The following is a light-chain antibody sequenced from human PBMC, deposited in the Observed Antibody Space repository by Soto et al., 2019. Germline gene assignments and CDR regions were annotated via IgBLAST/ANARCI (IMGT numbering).Light chain of an antibody. J-gene: IGLJ2*01. CDR3: SSYTSSNTVV. CDR2: DVT. V-gene: IGLV2-14*01. Sequence: QSALTQPASVSGSPGQSITISCTGTSSDVGGYNYVSWYQQHPGKVPKLMIHDVTNRPTGVSNRFSGSKSGNTASLIISGLQAEDEGDYYCSSYTSSNTVVFGGGTQLTVL. CDR1: SSDVGGYNY.